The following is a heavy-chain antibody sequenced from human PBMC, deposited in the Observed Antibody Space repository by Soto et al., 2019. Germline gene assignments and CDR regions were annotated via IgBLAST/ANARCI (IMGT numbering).Heavy chain of an antibody. V-gene: IGHV1-69*13. D-gene: IGHD5-12*01. CDR1: GGTFSSYA. Sequence: SVKVSCKASGGTFSSYAISWVRQAPGQGLEWMGGIIPIFGTANYAQKFQGRVTITADESTSTAYMELSSLRSEDTAVYYCARDSGYDFDYYYGMDVWGQGTTVTVSS. CDR2: IIPIFGTA. CDR3: ARDSGYDFDYYYGMDV. J-gene: IGHJ6*02.